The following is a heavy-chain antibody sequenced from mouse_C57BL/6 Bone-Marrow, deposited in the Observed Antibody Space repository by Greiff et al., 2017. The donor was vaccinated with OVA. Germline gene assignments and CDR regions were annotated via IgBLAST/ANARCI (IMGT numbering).Heavy chain of an antibody. Sequence: EVQLVESGGGLVKPGGSLKLSCAASGFTFSSYAMSWVRQTPEKRLEWVATISDGGSYTYYPDNVKGRFTISRDNAKNNLYLQMSHLKSEDTAMYYCARGRAMVTTGRGWYFDVWGTGTTVTVSS. J-gene: IGHJ1*03. D-gene: IGHD2-2*01. CDR1: GFTFSSYA. CDR2: ISDGGSYT. CDR3: ARGRAMVTTGRGWYFDV. V-gene: IGHV5-4*01.